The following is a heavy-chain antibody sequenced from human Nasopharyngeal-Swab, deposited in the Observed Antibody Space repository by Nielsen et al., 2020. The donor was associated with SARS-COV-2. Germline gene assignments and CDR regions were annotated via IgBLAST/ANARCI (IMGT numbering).Heavy chain of an antibody. CDR3: AKDDVVRGDAFDI. J-gene: IGHJ3*02. CDR2: ISASGGST. V-gene: IGHV3-23*01. CDR1: EFTFNIYA. Sequence: GESLKISCIASEFTFNIYAMAWVRRTPGRGLQWVSGISASGGSTYYMDSVKGRFAVSRDNSRNTLYLQMHSLRVEDTALYYCAKDDVVRGDAFDIWGQGTMVTVSS. D-gene: IGHD3-10*01.